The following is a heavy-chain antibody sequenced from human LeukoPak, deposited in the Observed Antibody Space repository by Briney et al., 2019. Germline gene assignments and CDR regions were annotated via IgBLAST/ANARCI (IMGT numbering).Heavy chain of an antibody. D-gene: IGHD5-24*01. Sequence: GGSLRLSCVASGFPFSSYWMTWVCQAPGKGLEWVANIKQDGSKKSYVDSVKGRFTISRDNAKNSLYLQMDSLRAEDTAIYYCTRVGYIDEGVDYWGQGTLVTVSS. CDR2: IKQDGSKK. CDR3: TRVGYIDEGVDY. V-gene: IGHV3-7*04. CDR1: GFPFSSYW. J-gene: IGHJ4*02.